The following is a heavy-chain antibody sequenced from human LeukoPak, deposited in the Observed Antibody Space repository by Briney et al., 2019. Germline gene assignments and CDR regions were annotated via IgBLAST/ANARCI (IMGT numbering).Heavy chain of an antibody. V-gene: IGHV3-9*01. CDR2: ISWNSGSI. Sequence: GGSLRLSCAASGFTFDDYGMSWVRQAPGKGLEWVSGISWNSGSIGYADSVKGRFTISRDNAKNSLYLQMISLRAEDTAFYYCAKDSTDWYFDLWGRGTLVTVSS. CDR3: AKDSTDWYFDL. CDR1: GFTFDDYG. J-gene: IGHJ2*01. D-gene: IGHD4-17*01.